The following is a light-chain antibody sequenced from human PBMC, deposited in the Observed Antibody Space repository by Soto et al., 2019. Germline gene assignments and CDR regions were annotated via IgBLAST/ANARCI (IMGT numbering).Light chain of an antibody. J-gene: IGKJ1*01. CDR3: QQYSRYSWT. CDR1: QSISSW. CDR2: RAS. Sequence: DIQMTQSPSTLSTSVGDRVTISCRASQSISSWLAWYQQKPGEAPNLLIYRASSLQSGVPSRFSCSGSGTEFTLTISSLQPDDFATYYCQQYSRYSWTFGQGTKV. V-gene: IGKV1-5*03.